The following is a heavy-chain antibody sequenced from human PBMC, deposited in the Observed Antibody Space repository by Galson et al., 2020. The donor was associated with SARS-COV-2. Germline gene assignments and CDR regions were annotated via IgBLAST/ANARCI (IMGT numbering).Heavy chain of an antibody. CDR3: ARGSRIEGYNL. J-gene: IGHJ4*02. CDR2: VIGNGKT. Sequence: GESLKISCAVSGFSVNSYSLTWVRQAPGRGLQWVSSVIGNGKTYYADSVKGRFTISRVHTKNTLFLQMNNLRVEDTALYYCARGSRIEGYNLWGQGTLATVSS. V-gene: IGHV3-23*01. CDR1: GFSVNSYS. D-gene: IGHD1-26*01.